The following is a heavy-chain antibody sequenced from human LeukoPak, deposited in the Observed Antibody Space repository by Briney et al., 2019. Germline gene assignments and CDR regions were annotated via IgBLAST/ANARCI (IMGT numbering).Heavy chain of an antibody. D-gene: IGHD5-24*01. CDR3: ARRDGDGYNYYYYYMDV. CDR2: ISSSGSTI. V-gene: IGHV3-48*04. CDR1: GFIFTSYS. Sequence: GGSLRLSCAASGFIFTSYSMNWVRQAPGKGLEWVSYISSSGSTIYYADSVKGRFTISRDNAKNSLYLQMNSLRAEDTAVYYYARRDGDGYNYYYYYMDVWGKGTTVTISS. J-gene: IGHJ6*03.